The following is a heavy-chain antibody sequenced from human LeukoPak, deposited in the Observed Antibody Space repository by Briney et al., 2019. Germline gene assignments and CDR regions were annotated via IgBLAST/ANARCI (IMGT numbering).Heavy chain of an antibody. CDR2: INTNGGST. CDR3: AREGSYGESDY. D-gene: IGHD3-16*01. J-gene: IGHJ4*02. CDR1: GFXFSAYG. Sequence: PGGSLRLSCGASGFXFSAYGMHWVRQAPGKGLQYVSAINTNGGSTYYANSVKGRFTISRDNSRSTLYLQMGSLRTEDMAVYYCAREGSYGESDYWGQGTLVTVSS. V-gene: IGHV3-64*01.